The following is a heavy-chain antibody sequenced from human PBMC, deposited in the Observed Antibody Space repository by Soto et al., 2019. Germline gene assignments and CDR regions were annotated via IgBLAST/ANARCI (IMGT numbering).Heavy chain of an antibody. CDR2: ISYDGSNK. CDR1: GFTFSSYG. J-gene: IGHJ4*02. CDR3: AKDPSYAPAEDY. V-gene: IGHV3-30*18. Sequence: QVQLVESGGGVVQPGRSLRLSCAASGFTFSSYGMHWVRQAPGKGLEWVAVISYDGSNKYYADSVKGRFTISRDNSKNTLDLQMNSLRAEDTAVYYCAKDPSYAPAEDYWGQGTLVTVSS. D-gene: IGHD2-2*01.